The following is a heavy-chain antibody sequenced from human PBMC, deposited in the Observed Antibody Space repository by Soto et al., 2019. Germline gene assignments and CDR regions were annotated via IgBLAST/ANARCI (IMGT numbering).Heavy chain of an antibody. CDR2: ISGSGGST. D-gene: IGHD3-3*01. CDR1: GFTFSSYA. Sequence: PGGSLRLSCAASGFTFSSYAMSWVRQAPGKGLEWVSAISGSGGSTYYADSVKGRFTISRDNSKNTLYLQMNSLRAEDTAVYYCAKGSRYYDFWSGYHNYYYYYMDVWGKGTTVTVSS. V-gene: IGHV3-23*01. J-gene: IGHJ6*03. CDR3: AKGSRYYDFWSGYHNYYYYYMDV.